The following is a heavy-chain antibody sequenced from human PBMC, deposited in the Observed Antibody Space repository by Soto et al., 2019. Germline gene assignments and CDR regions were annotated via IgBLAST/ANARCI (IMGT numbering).Heavy chain of an antibody. D-gene: IGHD3-10*01. CDR2: IYHSGST. J-gene: IGHJ5*02. CDR3: ARDSITMVRGVINNWFDP. CDR1: GSSLSGGFHS. V-gene: IGHV4-30-2*05. Sequence: TLSLTCALSGSSLSGGFHSWRWLRRPPGQGLEWIGYIYHSGSTYYNPSLKSRVTISVDTSKNQFSLKLSSVTAADTAVYYCARDSITMVRGVINNWFDPWGQGTLVTVSS.